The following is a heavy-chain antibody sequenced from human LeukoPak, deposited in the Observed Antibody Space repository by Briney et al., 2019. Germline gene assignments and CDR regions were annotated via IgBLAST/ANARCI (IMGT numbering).Heavy chain of an antibody. CDR1: GFTVSSNY. CDR3: ARDRIAAAGTGIDH. CDR2: IYSGGST. V-gene: IGHV3-53*05. Sequence: GGSLRLSCAASGFTVSSNYMSWVRQAPGKGLEWVSVIYSGGSTYYADSVKGRFTISRDNSKNTLYLQMNSLRAEDTAVYYCARDRIAAAGTGIDHWGQGTLVTVSS. J-gene: IGHJ4*02. D-gene: IGHD6-13*01.